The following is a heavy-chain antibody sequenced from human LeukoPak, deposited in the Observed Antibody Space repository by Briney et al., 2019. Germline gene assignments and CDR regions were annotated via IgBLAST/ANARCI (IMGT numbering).Heavy chain of an antibody. CDR1: GYSFISYW. D-gene: IGHD6-19*01. J-gene: IGHJ4*02. CDR3: ARSGITVAGSLDY. V-gene: IGHV5-51*01. Sequence: GASLQISCKGSGYSFISYWIGWVRRMPGKGLEWMGIIYPGDSDTRYSPSFQGQVTISADKSISTAYLQWSSLKASDTAMYYCARSGITVAGSLDYWGQGTLVTVSS. CDR2: IYPGDSDT.